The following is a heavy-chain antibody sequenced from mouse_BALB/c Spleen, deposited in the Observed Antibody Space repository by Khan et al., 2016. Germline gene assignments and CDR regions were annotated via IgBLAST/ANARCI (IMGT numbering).Heavy chain of an antibody. J-gene: IGHJ4*01. CDR3: AREENALDY. CDR2: ISSGGTT. CDR1: GFTFSSYA. Sequence: EVELVESGGGLVKPGGSLKFSCAASGFTFSSYAMSWVRQTPEKRLEWVASISSGGTTYSPDSVKGRFTISRDDARNILYLQMNSLRSEDTAIYYCAREENALDYWGQGTSVTVSS. V-gene: IGHV5-6-5*01.